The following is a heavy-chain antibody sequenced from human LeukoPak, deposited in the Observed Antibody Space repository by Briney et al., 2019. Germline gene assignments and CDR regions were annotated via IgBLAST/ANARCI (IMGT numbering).Heavy chain of an antibody. V-gene: IGHV3-7*03. D-gene: IGHD3-10*01. Sequence: GGSLRLSCAASGFTFSSYWMSWVRQAPGKGLEWVANRKQDGSGKYYVDSVKGRFTISRDNSKNTLYLQMNSLRAEDTAVYYCARHGSITMVRGRLRYYYMDVWGKGTTVTISS. J-gene: IGHJ6*03. CDR1: GFTFSSYW. CDR2: RKQDGSGK. CDR3: ARHGSITMVRGRLRYYYMDV.